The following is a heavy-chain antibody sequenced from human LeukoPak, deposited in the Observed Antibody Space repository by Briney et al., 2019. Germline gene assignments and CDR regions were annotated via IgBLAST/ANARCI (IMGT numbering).Heavy chain of an antibody. CDR1: GYSFSNYW. J-gene: IGHJ6*02. CDR3: ARHVRRYSSSWYEYYYGMDV. CDR2: IYPGDSDT. Sequence: GESLKISCRVSGYSFSNYWIGWVRQMPGKGLEWGGIIYPGDSDTRYSPSFQGQVTISADKSISTAYLQWSSLKASDTAMYYCARHVRRYSSSWYEYYYGMDVWGQGTTVTVSS. D-gene: IGHD6-13*01. V-gene: IGHV5-51*01.